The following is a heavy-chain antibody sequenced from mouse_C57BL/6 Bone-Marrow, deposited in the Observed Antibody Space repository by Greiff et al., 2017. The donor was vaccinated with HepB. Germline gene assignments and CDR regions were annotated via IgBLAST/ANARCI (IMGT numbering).Heavy chain of an antibody. Sequence: QVQLQQPGAELVKPGASVKLSCKASGYTFTSYWMHWVKQRPGQGLEWIGMIHPNSGSTNYNEKFKSKATLTVDKSSSTAYMRLSSLTSEDSAVYYCARGYYGSSPYWYFDVWGTGTTVTVSS. CDR2: IHPNSGST. V-gene: IGHV1-64*01. J-gene: IGHJ1*03. D-gene: IGHD1-1*01. CDR1: GYTFTSYW. CDR3: ARGYYGSSPYWYFDV.